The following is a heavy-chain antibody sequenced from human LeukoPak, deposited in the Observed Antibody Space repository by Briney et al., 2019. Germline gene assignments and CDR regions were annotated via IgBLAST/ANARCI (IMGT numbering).Heavy chain of an antibody. Sequence: PSETLSLTCTISGGSISSDHWGWIRQPPGKGLESLGYIHISGSTDYSPSLRSRITISMDRSKNQLSLNLHSVTAADTAVYYCATHLYGKGLEYWGQGILVTVSS. J-gene: IGHJ4*02. D-gene: IGHD4-17*01. CDR2: IHISGST. CDR1: GGSISSDH. CDR3: ATHLYGKGLEY. V-gene: IGHV4-4*09.